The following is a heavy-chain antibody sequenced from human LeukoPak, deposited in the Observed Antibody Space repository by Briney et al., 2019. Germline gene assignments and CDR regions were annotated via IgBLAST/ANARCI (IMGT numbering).Heavy chain of an antibody. V-gene: IGHV3-23*01. J-gene: IGHJ4*02. CDR2: ISGSDDGT. CDR1: GFTFSTYA. D-gene: IGHD4/OR15-4a*01. CDR3: ARRAGAYSHPYDY. Sequence: PGGSLRLSCAASGFTFSTYAMSWVRQIPGKGLEWVSAISGSDDGTYYADSVKGRFTISRDNSKNTLYLQMNSLRAEDTAVYYCARRAGAYSHPYDYWGQGTLVTVSS.